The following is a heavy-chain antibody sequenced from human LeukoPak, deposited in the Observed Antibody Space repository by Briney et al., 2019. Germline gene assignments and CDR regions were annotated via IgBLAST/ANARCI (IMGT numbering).Heavy chain of an antibody. CDR3: ARAARFYGSTSAHAFDI. CDR2: IGTGGDT. Sequence: GGSLRLSCSASGFTFRNYDMHWVRQATGKGLEWVSGIGTGGDTHYPGSVKGRFTISRENAKNSLYLQMNSLRAGDTAVYYCARAARFYGSTSAHAFDIWGQGTMVTVS. V-gene: IGHV3-13*01. J-gene: IGHJ3*02. D-gene: IGHD4-23*01. CDR1: GFTFRNYD.